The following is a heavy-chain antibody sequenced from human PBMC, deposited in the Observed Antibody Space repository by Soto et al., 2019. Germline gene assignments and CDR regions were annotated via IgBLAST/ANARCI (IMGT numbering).Heavy chain of an antibody. V-gene: IGHV1-3*01. CDR3: AVEPAPRTLDY. CDR1: GYTFTSYA. Sequence: QVQLVQSGAEVKKPGASVKVSCKASGYTFTSYAMHWVRQAPGQRLEWMGWINAGNGNTKYSQKFQGRVTITRDTAASTAYMERSSLRSEDTAVYYCAVEPAPRTLDYWGQGTLVTVSS. CDR2: INAGNGNT. D-gene: IGHD1-26*01. J-gene: IGHJ4*02.